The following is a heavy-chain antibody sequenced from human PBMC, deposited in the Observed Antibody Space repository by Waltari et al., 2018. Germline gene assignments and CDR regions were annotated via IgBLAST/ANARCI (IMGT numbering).Heavy chain of an antibody. V-gene: IGHV3-74*01. CDR3: ARGGGSYSGY. J-gene: IGHJ4*02. D-gene: IGHD1-26*01. CDR1: GSTFSSYR. Sequence: VPLVESGGGVVQLGGSLRLSRAASGSTFSSYRLQWVRQASGKGLVWVSRINSDGSSTSYADSVKGRFTISRDNAKNTLYLQMNRLRAEDTAVYYCARGGGSYSGYWGQGTLVTVSS. CDR2: INSDGSST.